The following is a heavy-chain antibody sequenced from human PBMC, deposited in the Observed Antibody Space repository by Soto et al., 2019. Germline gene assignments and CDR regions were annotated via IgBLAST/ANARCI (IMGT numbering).Heavy chain of an antibody. D-gene: IGHD2-8*02. V-gene: IGHV3-53*01. CDR3: ARGFYAGGRTLPFDY. J-gene: IGHJ4*02. Sequence: EVQLVESGGDLIQPGGSLRLSCAVSGFTVNTNYVTWVRQAPGNGLEWVSVMYTGGTTYYADSVKGRFTISRDNSKNTVYLQMNSLRAEDTAIYYCARGFYAGGRTLPFDYWGQGTLVIVSS. CDR2: MYTGGTT. CDR1: GFTVNTNY.